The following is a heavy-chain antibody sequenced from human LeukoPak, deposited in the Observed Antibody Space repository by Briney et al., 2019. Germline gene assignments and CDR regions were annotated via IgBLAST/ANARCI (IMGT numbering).Heavy chain of an antibody. J-gene: IGHJ4*02. CDR1: GXTFSTFW. V-gene: IGHV3-74*01. CDR2: INSDGSTT. CDR3: ARDGSWDY. D-gene: IGHD1-26*01. Sequence: GGSLRLSCAASGXTFSTFWMHWVPQVPGKGQVWVSRINSDGSTTTYADSVKGRFTISRDNAKKAVYLQMNSLRAEDTAVYYCARDGSWDYWGRGTLVTVSS.